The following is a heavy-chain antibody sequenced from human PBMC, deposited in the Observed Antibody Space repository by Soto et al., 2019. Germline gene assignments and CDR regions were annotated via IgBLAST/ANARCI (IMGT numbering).Heavy chain of an antibody. V-gene: IGHV4-34*01. CDR2: INQSGRT. Sequence: QVQLQQWGAGLLKPSETLSLTCAVYGGSFSGYYWSWIRQPPGKGLEWIGEINQSGRTNYNPSLMSRVTISVDTSKNQFSLKLSSVTAADPAVYYCARTYSSSWSPFDYWGQGTLVTVSS. D-gene: IGHD6-13*01. CDR1: GGSFSGYY. CDR3: ARTYSSSWSPFDY. J-gene: IGHJ4*02.